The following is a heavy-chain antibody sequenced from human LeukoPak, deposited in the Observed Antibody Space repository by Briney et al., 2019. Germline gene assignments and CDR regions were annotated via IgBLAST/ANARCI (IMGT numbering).Heavy chain of an antibody. Sequence: GGSLRLSCAASGFTFSSYAMSWVRQAPGKGLEWVSAISGSGGSTYYADSVKGRFTISRDNSKNTLYLQMNSLRAEDTAVYYCAKDGLALDYDILTGWGVVDYWGQGTLVTVSS. D-gene: IGHD3-9*01. CDR1: GFTFSSYA. CDR3: AKDGLALDYDILTGWGVVDY. J-gene: IGHJ4*02. V-gene: IGHV3-23*01. CDR2: ISGSGGST.